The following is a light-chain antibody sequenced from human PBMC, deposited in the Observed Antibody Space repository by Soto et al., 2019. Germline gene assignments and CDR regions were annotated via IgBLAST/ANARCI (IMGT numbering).Light chain of an antibody. Sequence: QSVLTQPPSASGTPGQRVTISCSGSSSNIGSNTVNWYQQLPGPAPKLLIYSTNQRPSGVPDRFSGSKSGTSASLAISGLQSEDEADYYCAAWDESLSGVVFGGGTQLTVL. V-gene: IGLV1-44*01. CDR2: STN. CDR1: SSNIGSNT. J-gene: IGLJ2*01. CDR3: AAWDESLSGVV.